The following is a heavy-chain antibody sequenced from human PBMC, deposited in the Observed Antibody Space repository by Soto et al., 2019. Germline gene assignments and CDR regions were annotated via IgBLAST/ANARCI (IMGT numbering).Heavy chain of an antibody. J-gene: IGHJ5*01. Sequence: PSQTLSLTGAISGDSVSTNSATCDWIRQSPSRGLEWLGRTYYRSKWYNDYAVSVKGRITINPDTSNNQLSLQLNSVTPDDTAVYYCARLIGNSWLDSWGQGTLVTVSS. CDR1: GDSVSTNSAT. CDR3: ARLIGNSWLDS. V-gene: IGHV6-1*01. D-gene: IGHD2-8*01. CDR2: TYYRSKWYN.